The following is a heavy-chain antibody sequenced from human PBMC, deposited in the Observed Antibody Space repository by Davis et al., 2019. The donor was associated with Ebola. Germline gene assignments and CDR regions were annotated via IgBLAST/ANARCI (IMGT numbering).Heavy chain of an antibody. J-gene: IGHJ3*02. CDR2: INHSGST. CDR3: ARDGDGLDAFDI. V-gene: IGHV4-34*01. D-gene: IGHD5-24*01. CDR1: GGSFSGYY. Sequence: PSETLSLTCAVYGGSFSGYYWSWIRQPPGKGLEWIGEINHSGSTNYNPSLKSRVTISVDTSKNQFSLKLSSVTAADTAVYYCARDGDGLDAFDIWGQGTMVTVSS.